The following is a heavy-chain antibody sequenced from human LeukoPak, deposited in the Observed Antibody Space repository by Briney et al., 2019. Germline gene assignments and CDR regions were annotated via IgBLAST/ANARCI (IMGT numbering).Heavy chain of an antibody. Sequence: PSETLSLTCTVSGGSISSGDYYWSWIRQPPGKGPEWIGSIYYSGSTNYNPSLKSRVTISLDTSKNQFSLKLTSVTAADTAVYYCASVRGYSSGWYALGFDPWGQGTLVTVSS. J-gene: IGHJ5*02. CDR2: IYYSGST. V-gene: IGHV4-39*07. CDR3: ASVRGYSSGWYALGFDP. CDR1: GGSISSGDYY. D-gene: IGHD6-19*01.